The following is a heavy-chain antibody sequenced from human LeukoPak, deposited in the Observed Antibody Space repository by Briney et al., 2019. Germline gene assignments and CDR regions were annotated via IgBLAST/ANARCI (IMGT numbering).Heavy chain of an antibody. Sequence: SETLSLTCAVSGYSISSGYYWGWIRQPPGQGLEWIGSIYHSGSTYYNPSLKSRVTISVDTSKNQFSLKMSSVTAADTAVYYCARLSMDYWGQGTLVTVSS. J-gene: IGHJ4*02. CDR1: GYSISSGYY. CDR3: ARLSMDY. CDR2: IYHSGST. V-gene: IGHV4-38-2*01. D-gene: IGHD3-16*02.